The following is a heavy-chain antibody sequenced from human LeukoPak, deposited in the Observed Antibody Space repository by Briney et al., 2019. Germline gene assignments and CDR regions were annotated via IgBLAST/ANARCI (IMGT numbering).Heavy chain of an antibody. Sequence: ASVKVSCKASGYTFTSYGISWVRQAPGQGLEWMGWISAYNGNTNYAQKLQGRVTMTTDTSTSTAYMELRSLRSDDTAVYYCARVGRITIFGVVIIGYYYMDVWGKGTTVTVSS. CDR2: ISAYNGNT. CDR3: ARVGRITIFGVVIIGYYYMDV. CDR1: GYTFTSYG. V-gene: IGHV1-18*01. D-gene: IGHD3-3*01. J-gene: IGHJ6*03.